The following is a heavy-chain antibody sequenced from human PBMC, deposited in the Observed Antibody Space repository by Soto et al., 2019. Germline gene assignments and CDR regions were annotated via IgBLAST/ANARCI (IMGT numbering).Heavy chain of an antibody. D-gene: IGHD6-13*01. V-gene: IGHV6-1*01. CDR2: TYYRSKWYN. Sequence: PSQTLSLTCAISGDSVSSNSAAWNWTRQSPSRGLEWLGRTYYRSKWYNDYAVSVKSRITINPDTSKNQFSLQLNSVTPEDAAVYYCARDAKYSSSWYDYYYGMDVWGQGTTVTVSS. CDR3: ARDAKYSSSWYDYYYGMDV. CDR1: GDSVSSNSAA. J-gene: IGHJ6*02.